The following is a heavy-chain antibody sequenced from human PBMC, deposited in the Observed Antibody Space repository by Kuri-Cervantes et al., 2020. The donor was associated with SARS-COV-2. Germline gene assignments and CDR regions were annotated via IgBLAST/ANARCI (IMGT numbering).Heavy chain of an antibody. J-gene: IGHJ4*02. CDR3: ARAAYCGGGCYYYFDY. CDR2: IYYSGST. Sequence: SETLSLTCTVSGGSISSYYWSWIRQPPGKGLKWIGYIYYSGSTNYNPSLKSRVTISVDTSKNQFSLKLSSVTAADTAVYYCARAAYCGGGCYYYFDYWGQGTLVTVSS. D-gene: IGHD2-21*01. CDR1: GGSISSYY. V-gene: IGHV4-59*01.